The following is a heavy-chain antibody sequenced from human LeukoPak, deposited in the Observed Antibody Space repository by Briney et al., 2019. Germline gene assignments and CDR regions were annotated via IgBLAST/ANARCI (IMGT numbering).Heavy chain of an antibody. CDR3: ARGRGRLAARGMDV. CDR1: GGSFSGYY. J-gene: IGHJ6*04. D-gene: IGHD6-6*01. Sequence: SETLSLTCAVYGGSFSGYYWSWIRQPPGKGLEWIGEINHSGSTNYNPSLKSRVTISVDTSKNQFSLKLSSVTAADTAAYYCARGRGRLAARGMDVWGKGTTVTVSS. CDR2: INHSGST. V-gene: IGHV4-34*01.